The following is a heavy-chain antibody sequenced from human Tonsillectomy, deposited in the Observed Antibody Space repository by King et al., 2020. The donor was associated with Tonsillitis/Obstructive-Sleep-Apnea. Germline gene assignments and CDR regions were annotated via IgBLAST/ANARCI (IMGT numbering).Heavy chain of an antibody. CDR3: ARPLPRSGSYYFDY. CDR2: IYPGDSDT. Sequence: VQLVESGAEVKKPGESLKISCKGSGYSFTKYWIGWVRQMPGKGLEWMGIIYPGDSDTRYGPSFQGQVTISVDKSISTAYLQWSSLKASDTAMYFCARPLPRSGSYYFDYWGQGTLVTVSS. CDR1: GYSFTKYW. J-gene: IGHJ4*02. D-gene: IGHD6-19*01. V-gene: IGHV5-51*03.